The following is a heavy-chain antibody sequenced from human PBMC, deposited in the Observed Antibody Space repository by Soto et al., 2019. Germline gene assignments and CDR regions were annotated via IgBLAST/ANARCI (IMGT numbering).Heavy chain of an antibody. J-gene: IGHJ6*01. CDR1: GFTFSSYA. D-gene: IGHD2-15*01. CDR3: ARDKGYCSGGSCYSSLDYYYYGMDV. Sequence: QVQLVESGGGVVQPGRSLRLSCAASGFTFSSYAMHWVRQAPGKGLEWVAVISYDGSNKYYADSVKGRFTISRDNSKNTLYLQMNSLRAEDTAVYYCARDKGYCSGGSCYSSLDYYYYGMDVW. V-gene: IGHV3-30-3*01. CDR2: ISYDGSNK.